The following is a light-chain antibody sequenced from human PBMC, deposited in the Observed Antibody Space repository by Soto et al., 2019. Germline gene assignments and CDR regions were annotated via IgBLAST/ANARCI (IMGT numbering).Light chain of an antibody. CDR2: SAS. J-gene: IGKJ4*01. Sequence: DIQMTQSPSSLSASVGDRVTITCRASQSISYYLNWYQQKPGKAPKVLIYSASSLQSGVPSRFSGSGSGTDFTLTISSLQPEDFASYYCQQSYSSPLTFGGGTKVEIK. V-gene: IGKV1-39*01. CDR3: QQSYSSPLT. CDR1: QSISYY.